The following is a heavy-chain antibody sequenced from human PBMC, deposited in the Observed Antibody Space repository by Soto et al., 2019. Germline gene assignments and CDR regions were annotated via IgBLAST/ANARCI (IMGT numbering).Heavy chain of an antibody. CDR2: MNPNSGNT. J-gene: IGHJ5*02. Sequence: ASVKVSCKASGYTFTSYDINWVRQATGQGLEWMGWMNPNSGNTGYAQKFQGRVTMTRNTSISTAYMELSSLRSEDTAVYYCAKVGGALFYFFVLGSFLPQQLELIWFDPWGQGTLVTVSS. V-gene: IGHV1-8*01. D-gene: IGHD3-16*01. CDR1: GYTFTSYD. CDR3: AKVGGALFYFFVLGSFLPQQLELIWFDP.